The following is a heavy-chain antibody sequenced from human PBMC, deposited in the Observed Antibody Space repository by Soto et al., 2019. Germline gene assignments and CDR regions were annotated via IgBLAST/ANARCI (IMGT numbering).Heavy chain of an antibody. CDR3: ARTSRTISRVGGVNWFDP. D-gene: IGHD2-8*01. CDR1: GGSISSSSYY. Sequence: QLQLQESAPGLVKPSETLSLTCTVSGGSISSSSYYWGWIRQPPGKGLEWIGTIYYSGSTFYHPALKWRVTIYVDTSKSQFSLRLRSVTGADTAVYYWARTSRTISRVGGVNWFDPWGQGTLVTVSS. CDR2: IYYSGST. J-gene: IGHJ5*02. V-gene: IGHV4-39*01.